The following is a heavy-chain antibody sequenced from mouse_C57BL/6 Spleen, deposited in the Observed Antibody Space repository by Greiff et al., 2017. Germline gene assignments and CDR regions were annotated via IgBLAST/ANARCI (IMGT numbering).Heavy chain of an antibody. CDR3: ARDYDDDRDAMDY. D-gene: IGHD2-4*01. CDR2: IYPGSGNT. V-gene: IGHV1-76*01. Sequence: VQLQQSGAELVRPGASVKLSCKASGYTFTDYYINWVKQRPGQGLEWIARIYPGSGNTYYNEKFKGKATLTAEKSSSTAYMQLSSLTSEDSAVYFCARDYDDDRDAMDYWGQGTSVTVSS. CDR1: GYTFTDYY. J-gene: IGHJ4*01.